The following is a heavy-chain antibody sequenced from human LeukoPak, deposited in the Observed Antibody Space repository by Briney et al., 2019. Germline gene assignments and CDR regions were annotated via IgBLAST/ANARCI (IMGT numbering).Heavy chain of an antibody. CDR3: ATRSPSPYYYDSSGYT. CDR1: GYTLTELS. CDR2: FDPEDGET. J-gene: IGHJ5*02. Sequence: ASVKVSCKVSGYTLTELSMHWVRQAPGKGLEWMGGFDPEDGETIYAQKFQGRATMTEDTSTDTAYMELSSLRSEDTAVYYCATRSPSPYYYDSSGYTWGQGTLVTVSS. D-gene: IGHD3-22*01. V-gene: IGHV1-24*01.